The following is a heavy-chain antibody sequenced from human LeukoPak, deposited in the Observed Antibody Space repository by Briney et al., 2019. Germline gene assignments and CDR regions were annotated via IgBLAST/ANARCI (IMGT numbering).Heavy chain of an antibody. V-gene: IGHV3-23*01. Sequence: TGGSLRLSCAASGFTFSSYAMNWVRQAPGKGLEWVSAISGSGGSTYYADSVKGRFTISRDNSKNTLYLQMNSLRAEDTAVYYCAKDTYYDFWSGYYNPGAFDIWGQGTMVTVSS. CDR2: ISGSGGST. CDR1: GFTFSSYA. CDR3: AKDTYYDFWSGYYNPGAFDI. D-gene: IGHD3-3*01. J-gene: IGHJ3*02.